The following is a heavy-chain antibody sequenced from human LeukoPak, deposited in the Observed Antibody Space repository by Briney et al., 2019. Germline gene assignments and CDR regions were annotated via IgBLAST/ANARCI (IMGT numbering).Heavy chain of an antibody. Sequence: PSETLSLTCTVSGGSIRSTSYYWGWIRQPPGKGLEWIGSIYHSGSTNYNPSLKSRVTISVDTSKNQFSLKLSSVTAADTAVYYCARGREQWLVSWLTGDWFDPWGQGTLVTVSS. CDR1: GGSIRSTSYY. CDR3: ARGREQWLVSWLTGDWFDP. D-gene: IGHD6-19*01. V-gene: IGHV4-39*07. J-gene: IGHJ5*02. CDR2: IYHSGST.